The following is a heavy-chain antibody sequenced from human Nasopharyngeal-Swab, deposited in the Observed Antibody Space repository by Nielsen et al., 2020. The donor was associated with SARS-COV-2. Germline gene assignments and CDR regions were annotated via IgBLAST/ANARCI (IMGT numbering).Heavy chain of an antibody. V-gene: IGHV4-4*07. CDR3: ARGSLAAIPRSSWYFDY. J-gene: IGHJ4*02. Sequence: SETLSLTCTVSGGSISSYYWTWIRQHAGKGLEWIGRIYTSGSTNYNPSLKSRVSMSVDTSKNQFSLKLSSVTAADMAVYYCARGSLAAIPRSSWYFDYWGQGTLVTVSS. D-gene: IGHD6-13*01. CDR1: GGSISSYY. CDR2: IYTSGST.